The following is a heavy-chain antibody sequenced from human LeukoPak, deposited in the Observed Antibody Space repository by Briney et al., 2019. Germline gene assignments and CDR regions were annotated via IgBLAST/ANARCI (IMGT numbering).Heavy chain of an antibody. CDR1: GYSISSGYY. CDR2: IYHSGST. D-gene: IGHD3-10*01. J-gene: IGHJ2*01. CDR3: ARTATFTYYCGSGSYRYGYFDL. Sequence: SETLSLTCTVSGYSISSGYYWGWIRQPPGKGLEWIGSIYHSGSTYYNPSLKSRVTISVDTSKNQFSLKLSSVTAADTAVYYCARTATFTYYCGSGSYRYGYFDLWGRGTLVTVSS. V-gene: IGHV4-38-2*02.